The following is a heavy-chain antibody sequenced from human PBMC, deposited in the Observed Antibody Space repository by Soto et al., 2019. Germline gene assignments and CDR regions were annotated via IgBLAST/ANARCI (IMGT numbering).Heavy chain of an antibody. CDR2: IWYDGSNK. J-gene: IGHJ4*02. Sequence: GGSLRLSCAASGFTFSSYGMHWVRQAPGKGLEWVAVIWYDGSNKYYADSVKGRFTISRDNSKNTLYLQMNSLRAEDTAVYYCARGVLGYCSGGSCPFFDYWGQGTLVTVSS. CDR1: GFTFSSYG. CDR3: ARGVLGYCSGGSCPFFDY. V-gene: IGHV3-33*01. D-gene: IGHD2-15*01.